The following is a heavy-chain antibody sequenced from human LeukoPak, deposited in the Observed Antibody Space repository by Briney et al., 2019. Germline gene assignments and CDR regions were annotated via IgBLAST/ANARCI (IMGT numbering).Heavy chain of an antibody. Sequence: SETLSLTCTVSGGSISSGSYYWSWIRQPAGKGLEWIGRIYTSGSTNYNPSLKSRVTISVDTSKNQFSLKLSSVTAADTAVYYCASVVFDWLFRGWGQGTLVTVSS. V-gene: IGHV4-61*02. CDR3: ASVVFDWLFRG. J-gene: IGHJ4*02. CDR1: GGSISSGSYY. CDR2: IYTSGST. D-gene: IGHD3-9*01.